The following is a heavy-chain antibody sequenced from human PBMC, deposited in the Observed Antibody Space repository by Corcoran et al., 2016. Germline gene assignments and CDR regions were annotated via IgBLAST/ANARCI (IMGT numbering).Heavy chain of an antibody. V-gene: IGHV1-8*01. J-gene: IGHJ5*02. CDR3: ARGIGERGWLQSNWSDP. Sequence: QVQLVQSGAEVKKPGASVKVSCKASGYTFTSYDINWVRQATGQGLEWMGWMNPNSGNTGYAQKFQGRVTMTRNTSISTAYMELSSLRSEDTAVYYCARGIGERGWLQSNWSDPGGQGTLVTVSS. CDR1: GYTFTSYD. CDR2: MNPNSGNT. D-gene: IGHD3-10*01.